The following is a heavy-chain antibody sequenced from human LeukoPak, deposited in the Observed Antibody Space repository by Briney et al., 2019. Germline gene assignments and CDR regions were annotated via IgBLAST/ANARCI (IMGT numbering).Heavy chain of an antibody. D-gene: IGHD4-23*01. CDR1: GYTFTSYG. CDR2: INAGNGNT. CDR3: ARGDKTNYGGNPGPGGY. Sequence: EASVKVSCKASGYTFTSYGISWVRQAPGQGLEWMGWINAGNGNTKYSQKFQGRVTITRDTSASTAYMELSSLRSEDTAVYYCARGDKTNYGGNPGPGGYWGQGTLVTVSS. J-gene: IGHJ4*02. V-gene: IGHV1-3*01.